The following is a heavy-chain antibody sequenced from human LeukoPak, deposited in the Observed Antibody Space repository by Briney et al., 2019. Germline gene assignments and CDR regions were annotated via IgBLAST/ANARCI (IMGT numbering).Heavy chain of an antibody. V-gene: IGHV4-31*03. CDR3: ARGTLGYCSSTSCRWSWFDP. CDR1: GGSISSGGYY. CDR2: IYYSGST. D-gene: IGHD2-2*01. Sequence: SQTPSLTCTVSGGSISSGGYYWSWIRQHPGKGLEWIGYIYYSGSTYYNPSLKSRVTISVDTSKNQFSLKLSSVTAADTAVYYCARGTLGYCSSTSCRWSWFDPWGQGTLVTVSS. J-gene: IGHJ5*02.